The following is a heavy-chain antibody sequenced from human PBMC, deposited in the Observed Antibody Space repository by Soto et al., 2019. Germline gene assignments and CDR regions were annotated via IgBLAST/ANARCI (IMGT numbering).Heavy chain of an antibody. D-gene: IGHD3-9*01. V-gene: IGHV1-69*02. CDR2: IIPILGIA. J-gene: IGHJ4*02. CDR1: GGTFSSYT. Sequence: SVKVSCKASGGTFSSYTISWVRQAPGQGLEWMGRIIPILGIANYAQKFQGRVTITADKSTSAAYMELSSLRSEDTAVYYCARVSGYSNFDYWGQGTLVTVSS. CDR3: ARVSGYSNFDY.